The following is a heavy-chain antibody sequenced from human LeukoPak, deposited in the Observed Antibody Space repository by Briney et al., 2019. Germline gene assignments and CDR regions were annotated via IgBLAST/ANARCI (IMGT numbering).Heavy chain of an antibody. CDR1: GFTFSSYA. V-gene: IGHV3-30*04. D-gene: IGHD2-15*01. CDR2: ISYDGSNK. Sequence: GRSLRLSCAASGFTFSSYAMHWVRQAPGKGLEWVAVISYDGSNKYYADSVKGRFTISRDNSKNTLYLQMNSLRAEDTAVYYCARDPDASRGTGYCSGGSCYLDYWGQGTLVTVSS. CDR3: ARDPDASRGTGYCSGGSCYLDY. J-gene: IGHJ4*02.